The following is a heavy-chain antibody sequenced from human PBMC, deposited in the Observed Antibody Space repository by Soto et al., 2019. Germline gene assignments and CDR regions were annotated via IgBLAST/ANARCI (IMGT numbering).Heavy chain of an antibody. D-gene: IGHD4-17*01. V-gene: IGHV2-5*02. Sequence: QITLKESGPTLVKPTQTLTLTCTFSGFSLSTSGVGVGWIRQPPGKALEWLALIYWDDDKRYSPSLKSKLTITKDTSNNQVVLTMPNMDPVDTATYYCARHTTTDGYFDYWGQGTLVTVSS. CDR3: ARHTTTDGYFDY. CDR1: GFSLSTSGVG. J-gene: IGHJ4*02. CDR2: IYWDDDK.